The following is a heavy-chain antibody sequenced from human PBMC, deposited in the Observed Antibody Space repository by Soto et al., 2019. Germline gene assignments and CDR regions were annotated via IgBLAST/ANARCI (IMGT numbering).Heavy chain of an antibody. CDR2: INDSGDTI. Sequence: QGQLVQSGGGLVKPGGSLRLSCAASGFTVSDYHMIWNRQAPGKGLEWVSYINDSGDTIYYLDSLKGRITISRDNAKNSLFLQMNSLRAEDTAVYYCAREPHGFLELSSVFAFDIWGQGTMVTVSS. V-gene: IGHV3-11*01. CDR1: GFTVSDYH. D-gene: IGHD3-3*01. CDR3: AREPHGFLELSSVFAFDI. J-gene: IGHJ3*02.